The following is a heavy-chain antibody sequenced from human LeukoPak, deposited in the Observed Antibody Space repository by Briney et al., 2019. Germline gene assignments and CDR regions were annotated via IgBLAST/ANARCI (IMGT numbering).Heavy chain of an antibody. CDR3: ARNPTDSNYYYYYYMDV. CDR1: GFTFSTYW. V-gene: IGHV3-48*03. Sequence: GGSLRLSCAASGFTFSTYWMAWVRQAPGKGLEWISHISPSGTSIFYADSVMGRFSISRDNAKKSLYLQMNSLRAEDTAVYYCARNPTDSNYYYYYYMDVWGKGTAVTVSS. CDR2: ISPSGTSI. J-gene: IGHJ6*03. D-gene: IGHD4-11*01.